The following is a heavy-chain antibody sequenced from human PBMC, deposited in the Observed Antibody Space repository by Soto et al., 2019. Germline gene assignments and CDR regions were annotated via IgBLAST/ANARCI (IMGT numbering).Heavy chain of an antibody. J-gene: IGHJ5*02. CDR2: ISSDSRYI. CDR1: GFTLSNYA. V-gene: IGHV3-21*05. CDR3: ARCTVDTIVTSGWCHYPDP. Sequence: GGSLRLSCAASGFTLSNYAVNWVRQAPGKGLEWVSYISSDSRYIYHGDSVKGRFTISRDNARNSLYLQMNSLRAEDTAIYFCARCTVDTIVTSGWCHYPDPWGQGTLVTVSS. D-gene: IGHD6-19*01.